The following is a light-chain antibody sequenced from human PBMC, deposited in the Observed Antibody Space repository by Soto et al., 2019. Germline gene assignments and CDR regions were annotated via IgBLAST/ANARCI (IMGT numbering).Light chain of an antibody. CDR3: QSYESSLSGVV. CDR2: ASS. Sequence: QSVLTQPASVSGAPGQRVTISCTGSSSNIGAEYDVHWYQQLPGAAPNLLIYASSHRPSGVPDRFSGSRSGTSASLAIAGLQAEDEADYYCQSYESSLSGVVFGGGTKVTVL. V-gene: IGLV1-40*01. J-gene: IGLJ2*01. CDR1: SSNIGAEYD.